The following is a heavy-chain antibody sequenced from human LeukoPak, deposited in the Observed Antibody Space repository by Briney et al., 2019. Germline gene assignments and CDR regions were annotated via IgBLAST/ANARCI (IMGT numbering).Heavy chain of an antibody. D-gene: IGHD5-12*01. Sequence: GGSLRLSCVDSGFTFTTYAMSWVRQAPGMGLEWVSTIRRSGDSTYYADSVRGRFTISRDNSKNTLYLQMNSLRAEDTAVYYCAKSHVDIVATDEDFDYWGQGTLVTVSS. J-gene: IGHJ4*02. CDR2: IRRSGDST. CDR3: AKSHVDIVATDEDFDY. V-gene: IGHV3-23*01. CDR1: GFTFTTYA.